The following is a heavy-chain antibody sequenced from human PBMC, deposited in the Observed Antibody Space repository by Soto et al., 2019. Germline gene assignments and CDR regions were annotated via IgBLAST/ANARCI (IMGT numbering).Heavy chain of an antibody. J-gene: IGHJ6*02. CDR3: AKDLGYCSSTSCYTYYYYYGMDV. D-gene: IGHD2-2*02. CDR2: ISYDGSNK. CDR1: GFTFSSYG. V-gene: IGHV3-30*18. Sequence: SLRLSCAASGFTFSSYGMHWVRQAPGKGLEWVAVISYDGSNKYYADSVKGRFTISRDNSKNTLYLQMNSLRAEDTAVYYCAKDLGYCSSTSCYTYYYYYGMDVWGQGTTVTVSS.